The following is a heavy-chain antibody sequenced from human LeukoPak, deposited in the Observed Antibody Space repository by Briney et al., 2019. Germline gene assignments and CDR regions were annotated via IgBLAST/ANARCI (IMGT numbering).Heavy chain of an antibody. J-gene: IGHJ6*03. V-gene: IGHV4-59*01. Sequence: SETLSLTCTVSGGSISSYYWSWIRQPPGKGLEWIGYIYYSGNTNFNPSLKSRVTISADTSKNQFSLKLSSVTAADTAVYYCARGVRGVIITSYYNMDVWGKGTTVTISS. CDR3: ARGVRGVIITSYYNMDV. D-gene: IGHD3-10*01. CDR1: GGSISSYY. CDR2: IYYSGNT.